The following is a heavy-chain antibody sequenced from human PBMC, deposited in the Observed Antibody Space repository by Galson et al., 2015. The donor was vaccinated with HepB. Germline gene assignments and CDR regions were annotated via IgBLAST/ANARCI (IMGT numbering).Heavy chain of an antibody. J-gene: IGHJ6*02. CDR2: IIPIFGTT. V-gene: IGHV1-69*06. CDR3: ARDPNYDFWSGYYSPGSYYYGMDV. Sequence: SVKVSCKASGGTFSSYAIGWVRQAPGQGLEWMGGIIPIFGTTNYAQKFQGRVTITADKSTSTAYMELSSLRSEDTAMYYCARDPNYDFWSGYYSPGSYYYGMDVWGQGTTVTGSS. D-gene: IGHD3-3*01. CDR1: GGTFSSYA.